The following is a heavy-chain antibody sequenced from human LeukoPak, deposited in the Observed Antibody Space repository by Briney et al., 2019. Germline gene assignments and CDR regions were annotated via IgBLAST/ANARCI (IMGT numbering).Heavy chain of an antibody. CDR1: GGSISSYY. Sequence: SETLSLTCTVSGGSISSYYWSWIRQPPGKGLEWIGYIYYSGSTNYSPSLKSRVTISVNTSKNQFSLKLSSVTAADTAAYYCARDQQYCSSTSCYDWFDPWGQGTLVTASS. J-gene: IGHJ5*02. CDR3: ARDQQYCSSTSCYDWFDP. V-gene: IGHV4-59*12. CDR2: IYYSGST. D-gene: IGHD2-2*01.